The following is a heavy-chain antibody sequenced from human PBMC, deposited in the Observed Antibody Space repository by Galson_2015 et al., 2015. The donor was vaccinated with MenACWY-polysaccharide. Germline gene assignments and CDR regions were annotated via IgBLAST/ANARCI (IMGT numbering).Heavy chain of an antibody. Sequence: SLRLSCAASRFTFSRHWMSWVRQAPGKGLEWVASIKQDGSEKYYVDSVKGRFTISRDNAKNSLYLQMNSLRAEDTAVHYCARVSYGYGDYGPIDYWGQGTLVTVSS. CDR2: IKQDGSEK. V-gene: IGHV3-7*01. CDR3: ARVSYGYGDYGPIDY. D-gene: IGHD4-17*01. CDR1: RFTFSRHW. J-gene: IGHJ4*02.